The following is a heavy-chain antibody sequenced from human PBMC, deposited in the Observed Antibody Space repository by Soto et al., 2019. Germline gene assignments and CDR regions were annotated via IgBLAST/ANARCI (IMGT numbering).Heavy chain of an antibody. V-gene: IGHV4-59*01. CDR1: GGSISSYD. CDR3: ARRWGTYFDY. J-gene: IGHJ4*02. Sequence: PSETLSLTCTVSGGSISSYDLSWIRQPPGKGLEWIGYIYYSGSTNYNPSLKSRVTISVDTSKNQFSLKLSSVTAADTAVYYCARRWGTYFDYWGQGTLVTSPQ. CDR2: IYYSGST. D-gene: IGHD7-27*01.